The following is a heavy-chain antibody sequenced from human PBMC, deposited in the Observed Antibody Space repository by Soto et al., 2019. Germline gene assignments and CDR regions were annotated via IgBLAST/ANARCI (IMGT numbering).Heavy chain of an antibody. CDR2: ISASGEDT. D-gene: IGHD1-26*01. V-gene: IGHV3-23*01. J-gene: IGHJ4*02. Sequence: GGSLRLSCAASGFTFTNYAMNWVRQAPGQGLEWVSSISASGEDTYYADYVKGRFTISRDTSKNTLSLQMISLRAEDTAVYYCAKDTIGAGLIFEHWGLGTLVTVSS. CDR3: AKDTIGAGLIFEH. CDR1: GFTFTNYA.